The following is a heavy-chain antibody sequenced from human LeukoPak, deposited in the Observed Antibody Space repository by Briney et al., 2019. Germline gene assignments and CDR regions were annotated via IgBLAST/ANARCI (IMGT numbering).Heavy chain of an antibody. D-gene: IGHD5-12*01. CDR1: GGSFSGYY. Sequence: SETLSLTCAVYGGSFSGYYWSWIRQPLGKGLEWIGEINHSGSTNYNPSLKSRVTISVDTSKNQFSLKLSSVTAADTAVYYCARAKKRGYSGYTLWLWGQGTLVTVSS. CDR3: ARAKKRGYSGYTLWL. CDR2: INHSGST. V-gene: IGHV4-34*01. J-gene: IGHJ4*02.